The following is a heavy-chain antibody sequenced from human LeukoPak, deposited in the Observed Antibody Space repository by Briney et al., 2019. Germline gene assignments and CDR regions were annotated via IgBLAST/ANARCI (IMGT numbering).Heavy chain of an antibody. Sequence: NPSETLSLTCTVSGDSISSYYWSWIRQPPGKGLEWIGYIYYSGTTNYNPSLKSRVTISVDTSKNQFSLKLSSVTAADTAVYYCARSRPAHDAFDIWGQGTLVTVSS. D-gene: IGHD2-2*01. CDR2: IYYSGTT. J-gene: IGHJ3*02. V-gene: IGHV4-59*01. CDR3: ARSRPAHDAFDI. CDR1: GDSISSYY.